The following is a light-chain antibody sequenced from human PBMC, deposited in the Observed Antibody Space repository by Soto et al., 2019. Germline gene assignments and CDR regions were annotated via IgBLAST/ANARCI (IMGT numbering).Light chain of an antibody. Sequence: DVVLTQSPLSLPVTLGQPASISCRSSQSLVYSDGNTYVNGFQKRPGRSPRRVIYDVSNRDAGVPDRFSGSGSGTDFTLNIISVEAENVGVYYCMQGTQWPPLTFGQGTRLEIK. CDR1: QSLVYSDGNTY. J-gene: IGKJ5*01. V-gene: IGKV2-30*01. CDR2: DVS. CDR3: MQGTQWPPLT.